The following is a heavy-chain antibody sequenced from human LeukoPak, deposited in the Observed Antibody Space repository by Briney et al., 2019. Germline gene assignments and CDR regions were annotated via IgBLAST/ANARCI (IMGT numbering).Heavy chain of an antibody. CDR3: ARVRMTTNWFDP. CDR2: IYYSGNT. J-gene: IGHJ5*02. D-gene: IGHD1-14*01. V-gene: IGHV4-31*02. Sequence: SWVRQAPGKGLEWIGYIYYSGNTYYNPSLKSRVTISVDTSKNQFSLKLSSVTAADTAVYYCARVRMTTNWFDPWGQGTLVTVSS.